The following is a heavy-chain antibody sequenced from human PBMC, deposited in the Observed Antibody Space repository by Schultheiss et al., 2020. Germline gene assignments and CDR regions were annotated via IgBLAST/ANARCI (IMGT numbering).Heavy chain of an antibody. CDR3: ARDVAQGSGY. CDR2: ISAYNGIT. CDR1: GGTFSSYA. V-gene: IGHV1-18*01. Sequence: ASVKVSCKASGGTFSSYAISWVRQAPGQGLEWMGWISAYNGITKYAQKFQGRATLTTDTSTSTAYMELRSLRSDDTAVYYCARDVAQGSGYWGQGTLVTVSS. D-gene: IGHD3-10*01. J-gene: IGHJ4*02.